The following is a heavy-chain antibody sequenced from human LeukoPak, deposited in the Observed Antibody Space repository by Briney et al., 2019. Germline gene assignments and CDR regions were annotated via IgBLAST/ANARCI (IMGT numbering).Heavy chain of an antibody. CDR3: ARNNWNDGGTWFDP. V-gene: IGHV1-2*02. CDR1: GYTFTGYY. Sequence: ASVKVSCEASGYTFTGYYMHWVRQAPGQGLEWMGWINPNSGGTNYAQKFQGRVTMTRDTSISTAYMELSRLRSDDTAVYYCARNNWNDGGTWFDPWGQGTLVTVSS. D-gene: IGHD1-1*01. J-gene: IGHJ5*02. CDR2: INPNSGGT.